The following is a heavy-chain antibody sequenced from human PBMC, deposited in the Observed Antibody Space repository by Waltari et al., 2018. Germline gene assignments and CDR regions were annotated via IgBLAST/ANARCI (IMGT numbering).Heavy chain of an antibody. CDR2: IWSDETNK. CDR1: GFPFRHHA. J-gene: IGHJ5*02. Sequence: QVPLAGAGGGVVQPGGSRGLSGAGSGFPFRHHAIHWVRQAPGKGLEWVAFIWSDETNKHYADSVQGRSTISRDNSKNTVFLQMNSLRTEDTAVYYCAKGPDSSGYYSNWFDPWGQGILVTVSS. D-gene: IGHD3-22*01. V-gene: IGHV3-30*02. CDR3: AKGPDSSGYYSNWFDP.